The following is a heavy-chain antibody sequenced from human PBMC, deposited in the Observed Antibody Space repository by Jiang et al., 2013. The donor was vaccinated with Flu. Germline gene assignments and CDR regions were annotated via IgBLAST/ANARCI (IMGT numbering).Heavy chain of an antibody. CDR3: ARHHGYSSSWFSDY. Sequence: GPGLVKPSETLSLTCSVSAYSISSGYYWGWIRQPPGKGLEWIGATSRNGDIHYSTSLWSRVTISADMSENQFSLRLSSVTAADTAVYYCARHHGYSSSWFSDYWGQGMLVTVS. D-gene: IGHD6-13*01. J-gene: IGHJ4*02. V-gene: IGHV4-38-2*02. CDR1: AYSISSGYY. CDR2: TSRNGDI.